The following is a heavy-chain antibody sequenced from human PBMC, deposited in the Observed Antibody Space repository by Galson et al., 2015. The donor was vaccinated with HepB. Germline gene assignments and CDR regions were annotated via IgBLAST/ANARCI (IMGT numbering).Heavy chain of an antibody. Sequence: SVKVSCKASGCTFTQYGISWVRQAPGHGLEWMGWISGYNTNRNYAQTFEDRVTMTRDTSTTTVYMEMRSLRYDDTAVYYCARGRYDTSAPDHWGQGTLVTVSS. CDR1: GCTFTQYG. J-gene: IGHJ5*02. CDR3: ARGRYDTSAPDH. D-gene: IGHD2-2*01. CDR2: ISGYNTNR. V-gene: IGHV1-18*01.